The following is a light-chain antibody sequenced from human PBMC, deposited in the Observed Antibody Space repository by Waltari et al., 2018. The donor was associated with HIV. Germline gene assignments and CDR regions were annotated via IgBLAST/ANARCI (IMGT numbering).Light chain of an antibody. J-gene: IGKJ2*01. CDR2: KAS. V-gene: IGKV1-5*03. CDR1: QSISTW. CDR3: QQYKSYYT. Sequence: DIQMPQSPSTLSASVGDRVTITCRASQSISTWLAWYQQKPGKAPKLLIYKASSLESGVPSRFSGTGSGTEFTLTISSLQPDDFATYYCQQYKSYYTFGQGTKLEIK.